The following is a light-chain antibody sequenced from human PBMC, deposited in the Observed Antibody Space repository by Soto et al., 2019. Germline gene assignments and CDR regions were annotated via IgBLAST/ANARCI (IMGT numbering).Light chain of an antibody. J-gene: IGLJ2*01. Sequence: QSVLTQPPSVSGAPGQRVTISCTGSSSNIGAGYDVHWYQQLPGTAPKLLIYGNSNRPSGVPDRFSGSKSGTSASLAITGLEAEDDADHYCQSYDSSLSGFVVFGGGTKLP. V-gene: IGLV1-40*01. CDR1: SSNIGAGYD. CDR2: GNS. CDR3: QSYDSSLSGFVV.